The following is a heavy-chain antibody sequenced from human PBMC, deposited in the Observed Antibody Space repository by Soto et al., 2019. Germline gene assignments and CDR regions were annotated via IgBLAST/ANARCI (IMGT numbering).Heavy chain of an antibody. CDR3: ARGRARIAVAGIPRYYGMDV. J-gene: IGHJ6*02. V-gene: IGHV1-69*01. Sequence: QVQMVQSGAEVKKPGSSVKVSCKASGGTFSSYAISWVRQAPGQGLEWVGGIIPIFGTANYAQKFQGRVTITADESTSTAYMELSSLRSEDTAVYYCARGRARIAVAGIPRYYGMDVWGQGTTVTVSS. CDR2: IIPIFGTA. D-gene: IGHD6-19*01. CDR1: GGTFSSYA.